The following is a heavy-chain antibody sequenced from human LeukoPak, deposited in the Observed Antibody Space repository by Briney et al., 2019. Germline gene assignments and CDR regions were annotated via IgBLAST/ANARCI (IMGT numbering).Heavy chain of an antibody. Sequence: GGSLRLSCAASGFTFSSYGMTWVRQAPGKGLEWVSGISGSGGSTYYEDSVKGRFTISRDNSKNTLYLQMNSLRAEDTAVYCCAKNSGGTCYSHLDYWGQGTLVTVSS. D-gene: IGHD2-15*01. CDR3: AKNSGGTCYSHLDY. CDR2: ISGSGGST. V-gene: IGHV3-23*01. J-gene: IGHJ4*02. CDR1: GFTFSSYG.